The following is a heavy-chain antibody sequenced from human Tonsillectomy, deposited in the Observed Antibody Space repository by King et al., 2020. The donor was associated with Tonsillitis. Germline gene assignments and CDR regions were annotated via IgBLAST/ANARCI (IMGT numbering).Heavy chain of an antibody. CDR2: IYYSGSP. Sequence: VQLQESGPGLVKASQTLSLTCAVSGGSISSGDFSWSWIRQPPGKGLEWIGYIYYSGSPYYNPSLKSGGTISIDTSKNQFSLNLSSVTAADTAVYYCARGYCTNGICLDAFDIWGQGTLVTVSS. CDR1: GGSISSGDFS. D-gene: IGHD2-8*01. CDR3: ARGYCTNGICLDAFDI. J-gene: IGHJ3*02. V-gene: IGHV4-30-4*07.